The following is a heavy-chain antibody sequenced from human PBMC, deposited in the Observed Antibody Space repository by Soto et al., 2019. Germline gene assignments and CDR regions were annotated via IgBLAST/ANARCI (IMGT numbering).Heavy chain of an antibody. CDR3: TRDVRRGYDMDV. CDR2: ISTDLRAL. V-gene: IGHV3-48*02. Sequence: EVKLAESGGDLVQPGGSLRLSCAASGFTISTYHLNWVRQAPGKGLEWVSYISTDLRALYYADSVRGRFTISRDNAKNSLYLQMTSLRDEDTGVYYCTRDVRRGYDMDVWGQGTTVTVSS. D-gene: IGHD3-10*01. J-gene: IGHJ6*02. CDR1: GFTISTYH.